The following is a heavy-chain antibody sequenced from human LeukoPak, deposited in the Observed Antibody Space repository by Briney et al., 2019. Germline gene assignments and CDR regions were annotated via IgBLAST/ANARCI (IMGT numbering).Heavy chain of an antibody. J-gene: IGHJ6*02. CDR3: ARGPGTFSARDYYYGMDV. V-gene: IGHV4-34*01. Sequence: PSETLSLTCAVYGGSFSGYYWSWIRQPPGKGLEWIGEINHSGSTNYNPSLKSRVTISVDTSKNQFSLKLSSVTAADTAVYYCARGPGTFSARDYYYGMDVWGQGTTVTVSS. CDR2: INHSGST. CDR1: GGSFSGYY. D-gene: IGHD3-10*01.